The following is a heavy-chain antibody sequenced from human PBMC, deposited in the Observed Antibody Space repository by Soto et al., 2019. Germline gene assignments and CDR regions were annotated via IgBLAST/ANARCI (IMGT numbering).Heavy chain of an antibody. Sequence: HVQLVQSGTEVKKPGSSVKVSCKASGASFSNYAISWVRQAPGQGLEWMGGIIPVLGTTHYAQIFQGRVTITADESTSTAYMELSSLRLEDTAVFYCASSNIAARPSDFDFWGQGTLVTVSP. J-gene: IGHJ4*02. D-gene: IGHD6-6*01. CDR2: IIPVLGTT. CDR1: GASFSNYA. CDR3: ASSNIAARPSDFDF. V-gene: IGHV1-69*01.